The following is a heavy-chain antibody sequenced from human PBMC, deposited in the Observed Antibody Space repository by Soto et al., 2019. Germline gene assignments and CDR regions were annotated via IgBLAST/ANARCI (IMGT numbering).Heavy chain of an antibody. CDR3: ARGLSYCSGGSCYIFQQ. V-gene: IGHV1-69*06. CDR1: GGNFDSYA. Sequence: QVQLVQSGAEVKKPGSSVKVSCRASGGNFDSYAINWVRQAPGQGLEWMGGIIPMYGTANYAQKFQDRVTFTADKSTSTAYMDLRSLRSDDTAVFYCARGLSYCSGGSCYIFQQWGQGTLVTVSS. D-gene: IGHD2-15*01. J-gene: IGHJ1*01. CDR2: IIPMYGTA.